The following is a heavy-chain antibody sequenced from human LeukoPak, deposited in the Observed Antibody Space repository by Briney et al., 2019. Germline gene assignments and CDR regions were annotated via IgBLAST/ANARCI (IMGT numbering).Heavy chain of an antibody. Sequence: ASVKVSCKASGHTFINYDMHWVRQAPGQGLEWMGGIIPIFGTANYAQKFQGRVTITADKSTSTAYMELSSLRSEDTAVYYCAILGYCSGGSCYAAFDIWGQGTMVTVSS. V-gene: IGHV1-69*06. CDR3: AILGYCSGGSCYAAFDI. J-gene: IGHJ3*02. CDR1: GHTFINYD. CDR2: IIPIFGTA. D-gene: IGHD2-15*01.